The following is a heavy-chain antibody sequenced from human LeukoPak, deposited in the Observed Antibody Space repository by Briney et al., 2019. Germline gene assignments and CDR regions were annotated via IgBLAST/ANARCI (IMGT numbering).Heavy chain of an antibody. CDR2: INHSGST. Sequence: SETLSLTCAGYGGSFSGYYWSWIRQPPGKGLEWIGEINHSGSTGYNPSLKSRVTISVDTSKNQFSLKLSSVTAADTAVYYCARQERFLEWHIGGYYYYYMDVWGKGTTVTVSS. CDR3: ARQERFLEWHIGGYYYYYMDV. D-gene: IGHD3-3*01. CDR1: GGSFSGYY. J-gene: IGHJ6*03. V-gene: IGHV4-34*01.